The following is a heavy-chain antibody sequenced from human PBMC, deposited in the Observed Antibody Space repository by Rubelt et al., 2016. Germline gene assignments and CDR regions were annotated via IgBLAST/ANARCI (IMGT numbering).Heavy chain of an antibody. D-gene: IGHD3-16*01. CDR2: VSAYNGNT. CDR3: ARDLTNTRLYYGMDV. CDR1: GYSFTSYG. J-gene: IGHJ6*02. Sequence: QVQLVQSGAEVKKPGASVKVSCKASGYSFTSYGISWVRQVPGQGLEWMGWVSAYNGNTNYVQKLQGRLTMTTDTSTNTAYMERRSLRSDDTAVYYCARDLTNTRLYYGMDVWGQGTTVSVSS. V-gene: IGHV1-18*01.